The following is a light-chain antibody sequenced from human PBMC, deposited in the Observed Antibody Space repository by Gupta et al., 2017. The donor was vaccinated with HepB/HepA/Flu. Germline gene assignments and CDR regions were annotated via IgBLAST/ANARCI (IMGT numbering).Light chain of an antibody. CDR1: QSLLYSSNNKNY. Sequence: DIVMTQSPDSLAASLGERATINCKSSQSLLYSSNNKNYLAWYQRKPGQPPKLLIYWASTRVSGVPDRFSGSGSGTDFTLTISSLQADDVAVYHCHQYYTTPWTFGQGTKVEI. CDR2: WAS. V-gene: IGKV4-1*01. CDR3: HQYYTTPWT. J-gene: IGKJ1*01.